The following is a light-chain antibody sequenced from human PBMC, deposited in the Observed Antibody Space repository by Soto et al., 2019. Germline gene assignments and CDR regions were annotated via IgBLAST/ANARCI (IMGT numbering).Light chain of an antibody. CDR3: SAYTTSNTLI. CDR2: EVN. J-gene: IGLJ1*01. V-gene: IGLV2-14*01. CDR1: SSDVGGYDY. Sequence: QSALTQPASVSGSPGQSVTISCTGTSSDVGGYDYVSWYQQHPGTAPKLILYEVNNRPSGVSNRFSGSKSGNTASLIISGLQTEDEANYYCSAYTTSNTLIFGTGTQLTVL.